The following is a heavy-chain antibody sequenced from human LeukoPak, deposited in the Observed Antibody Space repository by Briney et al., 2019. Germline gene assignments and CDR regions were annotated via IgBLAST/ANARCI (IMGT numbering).Heavy chain of an antibody. CDR2: IYHSGSP. Sequence: SETLSLTCAVSGGSISSNNWWGWVRQPPGKGLAWIGEIYHSGSPNYNPSLKSRVTISVDKSRNHFSLNLSSVTAADTAVYYCARVNINNWHSCDYWGQGTLVTVSS. CDR1: GGSISSNNW. V-gene: IGHV4-4*02. D-gene: IGHD1-1*01. CDR3: ARVNINNWHSCDY. J-gene: IGHJ4*02.